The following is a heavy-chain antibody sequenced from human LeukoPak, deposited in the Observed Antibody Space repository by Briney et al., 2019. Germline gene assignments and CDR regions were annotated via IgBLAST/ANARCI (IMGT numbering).Heavy chain of an antibody. D-gene: IGHD2-2*01. CDR3: VRDQGILGYCSSTSCPEHGMDV. CDR2: IIPILGIA. V-gene: IGHV1-69*04. CDR1: GGTFSSYA. J-gene: IGHJ6*02. Sequence: ASVKVSCKASGGTFSSYAISWVRQAPGQGLEWMGRIIPILGIANYAQKLQGRVTITADKSTSTAYMELSSLRSEDTAVYYCVRDQGILGYCSSTSCPEHGMDVWGQGTTVTVSS.